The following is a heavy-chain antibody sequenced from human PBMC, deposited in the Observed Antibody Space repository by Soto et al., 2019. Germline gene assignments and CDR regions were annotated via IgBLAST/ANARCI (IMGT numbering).Heavy chain of an antibody. Sequence: NPSETLSLPCTVSGGSVSSGSYYWSWIRQPPGKGLEWIGYIYYSGSTNYNPSLKSRVTISVDTSKNQFSLKLSSVTAADTAVYYCARETREGGARTYDFDYWGQGSLVTVS. CDR2: IYYSGST. CDR1: GGSVSSGSYY. V-gene: IGHV4-61*01. CDR3: ARETREGGARTYDFDY. D-gene: IGHD1-26*01. J-gene: IGHJ4*02.